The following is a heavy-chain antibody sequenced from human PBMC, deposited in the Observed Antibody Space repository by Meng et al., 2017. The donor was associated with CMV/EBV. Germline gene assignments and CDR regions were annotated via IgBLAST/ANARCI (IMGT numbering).Heavy chain of an antibody. CDR1: GGSFSGYY. J-gene: IGHJ4*02. V-gene: IGHV4-34*01. D-gene: IGHD1-26*01. CDR2: INHSGST. Sequence: QVQLQQVGAGLLKPSGTLSRTCAVYGGSFSGYYWSWIRQPPGKGLEWIGEINHSGSTNYNPSLKSRVTISVDTSKNQFSLKLSSVTAADTAVYYCARGGGGEWELLHYFDYWGQGTLVTVSS. CDR3: ARGGGGEWELLHYFDY.